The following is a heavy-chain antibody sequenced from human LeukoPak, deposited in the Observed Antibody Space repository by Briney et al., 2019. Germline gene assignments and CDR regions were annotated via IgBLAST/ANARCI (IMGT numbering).Heavy chain of an antibody. Sequence: SETLSLTCTVSGGSISSYYWSWIRQPPGKGLEWIGYIYYSGSTNYNPSLKSRVTISVDTSKNQFSLKLSSVTAADTAVYCCARDRRVTMVRGPFDYWGQGTLVTVSS. V-gene: IGHV4-59*01. J-gene: IGHJ4*02. D-gene: IGHD3-10*01. CDR1: GGSISSYY. CDR2: IYYSGST. CDR3: ARDRRVTMVRGPFDY.